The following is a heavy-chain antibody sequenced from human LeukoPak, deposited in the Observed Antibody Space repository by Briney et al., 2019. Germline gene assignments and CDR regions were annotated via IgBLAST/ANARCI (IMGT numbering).Heavy chain of an antibody. V-gene: IGHV1-24*01. Sequence: GASVKVSCKVSGYTLTELSMHWVRQAPGKGLEWMGGFDPEDGETIYAQKFQGRVTMTEDTSTDTAYMELSSLRSEDTAVYYCATTSPLERRHYFDYWGQGTLVIVSS. D-gene: IGHD1-1*01. J-gene: IGHJ4*02. CDR1: GYTLTELS. CDR2: FDPEDGET. CDR3: ATTSPLERRHYFDY.